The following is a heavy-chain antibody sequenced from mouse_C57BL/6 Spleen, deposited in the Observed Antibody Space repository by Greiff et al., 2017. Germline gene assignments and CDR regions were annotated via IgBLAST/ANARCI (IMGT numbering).Heavy chain of an antibody. J-gene: IGHJ2*01. CDR1: GYAFSSYW. CDR2: IYPGDGDT. Sequence: VQLQQSGASVKISCKASGYAFSSYWKNWVKQRPGKGLEWIGQIYPGDGDTNYNGKFKGKATLSADKSARTANKQLSSLTSEDSAVYFCARGYYGGSSYFDYWGQGTTLTVSS. D-gene: IGHD1-1*01. CDR3: ARGYYGGSSYFDY. V-gene: IGHV1-80*01.